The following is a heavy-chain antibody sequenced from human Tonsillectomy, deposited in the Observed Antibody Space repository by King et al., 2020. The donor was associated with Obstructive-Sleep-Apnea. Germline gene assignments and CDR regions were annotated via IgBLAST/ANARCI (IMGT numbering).Heavy chain of an antibody. CDR1: GFSLSTSGMC. CDR2: IDWDDDE. J-gene: IGHJ4*02. CDR3: ARINGGVLNGFDF. D-gene: IGHD2-8*01. V-gene: IGHV2-70*15. Sequence: QLTLKESGPALVKPTQTLTLTCTFSGFSLSTSGMCVNWIRQPPGKALEWLARIDWDDDEYYSTSLRSRLTISKDTSKNQVVLTMTNMEPVDTGTYYCARINGGVLNGFDFWGQGTLVTVSS.